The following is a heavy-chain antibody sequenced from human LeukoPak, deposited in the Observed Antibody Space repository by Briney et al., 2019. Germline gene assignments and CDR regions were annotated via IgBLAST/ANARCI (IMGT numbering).Heavy chain of an antibody. V-gene: IGHV1-2*02. CDR2: INPNSGGT. Sequence: ASVKVSCKASGYTFTGYYMHWVRQAPGQGLEWMGWINPNSGGTNYAQKFQGRVTMTRDTSISTAYMELSRLRSDDTAVYYCASRCSGGGCYANHYYYGMDVWGQGTTVTVSS. CDR3: ASRCSGGGCYANHYYYGMDV. D-gene: IGHD2-15*01. CDR1: GYTFTGYY. J-gene: IGHJ6*02.